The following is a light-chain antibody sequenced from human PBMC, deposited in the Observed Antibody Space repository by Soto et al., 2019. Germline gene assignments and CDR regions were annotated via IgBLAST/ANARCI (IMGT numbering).Light chain of an antibody. CDR1: QNVLYDSNKKNY. V-gene: IGKV4-1*01. J-gene: IGKJ2*01. CDR2: WAS. Sequence: DIVMTQSPDSRAVSLGEGATINCKSSQNVLYDSNKKNYLAWYQQKAGQPPKLLIYWASTRASGVPDRFSGSGSGTDFTLTINSLQAEDVAVYYCEKYYDTVMYTFGQGTKLEIK. CDR3: EKYYDTVMYT.